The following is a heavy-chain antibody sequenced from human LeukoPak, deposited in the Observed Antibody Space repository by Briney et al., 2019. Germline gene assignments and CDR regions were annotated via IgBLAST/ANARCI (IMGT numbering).Heavy chain of an antibody. Sequence: ASVKVSCKASGYTFTSYGISWVRQAPGQGLEWMGWINPNSGGTNYAQKFQGRVTMTRDTSISTAYMELSRLRSDDTAVYYCARDLGSMVRGVMGWFDPWGQGTLVTVSS. V-gene: IGHV1-2*02. D-gene: IGHD3-10*01. J-gene: IGHJ5*02. CDR2: INPNSGGT. CDR1: GYTFTSYG. CDR3: ARDLGSMVRGVMGWFDP.